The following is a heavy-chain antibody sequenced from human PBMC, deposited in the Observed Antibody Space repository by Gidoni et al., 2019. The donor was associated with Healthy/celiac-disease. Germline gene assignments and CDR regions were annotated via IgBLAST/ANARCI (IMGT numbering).Heavy chain of an antibody. Sequence: EVQLVQSGAEVKKPGESLKISCKGSGYSFTSYWIGWVRQMPGKGLEWMGIIYPGDSDTRYSPSFQGQVTISADKSISTAYLQWSSLKASDTAMYYCARRENDFWSGYSFDYWGQGTLVTVSS. D-gene: IGHD3-3*01. CDR3: ARRENDFWSGYSFDY. V-gene: IGHV5-51*01. CDR2: IYPGDSDT. J-gene: IGHJ4*02. CDR1: GYSFTSYW.